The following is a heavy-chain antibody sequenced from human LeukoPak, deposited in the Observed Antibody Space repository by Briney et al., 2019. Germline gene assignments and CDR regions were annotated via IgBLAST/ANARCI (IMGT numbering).Heavy chain of an antibody. CDR1: GFTFSSYW. V-gene: IGHV3-74*01. J-gene: IGHJ4*02. D-gene: IGHD6-19*01. Sequence: GGSLRLSCAASGFTFSSYWMHWVCQAPGKGLVWVSRINSDGSSTTYADSVKGRFTISRDNAMNTLYLQMNSLRAEDTAVYYCAREDSGAVALDYWGQGALVTVSS. CDR2: INSDGSST. CDR3: AREDSGAVALDY.